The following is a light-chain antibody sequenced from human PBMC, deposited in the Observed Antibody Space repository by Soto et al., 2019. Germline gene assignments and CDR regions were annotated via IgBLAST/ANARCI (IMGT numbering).Light chain of an antibody. J-gene: IGKJ5*01. V-gene: IGKV3D-20*02. CDR2: RAS. CDR3: QQRSNWPPIT. CDR1: QSVSSRY. Sequence: IVLTQSPGTLSLSPGERATLSCRASQSVSSRYLAWYQQKPGQAPRLLIYRASTRATGIPARFSGSGSGAEFSLTISSLQSEDFAVYYCQQRSNWPPITFGQGTRLEIK.